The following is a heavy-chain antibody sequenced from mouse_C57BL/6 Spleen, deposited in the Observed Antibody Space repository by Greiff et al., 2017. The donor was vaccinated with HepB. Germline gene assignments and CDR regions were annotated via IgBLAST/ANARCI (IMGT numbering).Heavy chain of an antibody. CDR2: INPNNGGT. CDR1: GYTFTDYY. V-gene: IGHV1-26*01. J-gene: IGHJ2*01. D-gene: IGHD1-1*01. CDR3: ARGTVSFFDY. Sequence: VQLQQSGPELVKPGASVKISCKASGYTFTDYYINWVKQSHGKSLEWIGDINPNNGGTSYNQKFKGKATLTVDKSSSTAYMELRSLTSEDSAVYYCARGTVSFFDYWGQGTTLTVSS.